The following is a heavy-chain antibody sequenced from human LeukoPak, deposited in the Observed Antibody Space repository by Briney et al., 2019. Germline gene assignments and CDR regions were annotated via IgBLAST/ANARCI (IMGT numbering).Heavy chain of an antibody. V-gene: IGHV4-59*01. CDR3: ASGWQQLVLYFDI. J-gene: IGHJ2*01. CDR2: IYYSGST. CDR1: VGSISSYY. D-gene: IGHD6-13*01. Sequence: SETLSLTCTVSVGSISSYYWSWIRQPPGKRLEWIGYIYYSGSTNYNPSLKSRVTIPVDTSKNQFSLNLSSVTAAHTAVPDCASGWQQLVLYFDIWGRGTLVTVSS.